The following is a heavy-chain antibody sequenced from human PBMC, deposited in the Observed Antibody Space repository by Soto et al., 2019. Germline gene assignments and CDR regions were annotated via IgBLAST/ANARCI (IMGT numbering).Heavy chain of an antibody. V-gene: IGHV3-23*01. J-gene: IGHJ6*02. Sequence: EVQLLESGGGLVQPGGSLRLSCAASGFTFSSYAMSWVRQAPGKGLEWVSAISGSGGSTYYADSVKGRFTISRDNSKNTLYLQMNSLRAEDTAVYYCAKGVAYCTNGVCYSKYYYYGMDVWGQGTTVTVSS. CDR1: GFTFSSYA. CDR3: AKGVAYCTNGVCYSKYYYYGMDV. CDR2: ISGSGGST. D-gene: IGHD2-8*01.